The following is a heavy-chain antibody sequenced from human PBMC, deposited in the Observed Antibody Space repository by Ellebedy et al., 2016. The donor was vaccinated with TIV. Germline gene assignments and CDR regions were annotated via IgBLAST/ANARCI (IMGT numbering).Heavy chain of an antibody. Sequence: GESLKISCEGSGYNFAKNWIAWVRQMPGKGLEWMGMIYPGDSDTRYSPSFQGQVTMSADKSINTAYLQWSSLKASDTAMFFCARLRTTSLEYYSDYWGQGTLVTVSS. CDR2: IYPGDSDT. J-gene: IGHJ4*02. V-gene: IGHV5-51*01. D-gene: IGHD1-1*01. CDR1: GYNFAKNW. CDR3: ARLRTTSLEYYSDY.